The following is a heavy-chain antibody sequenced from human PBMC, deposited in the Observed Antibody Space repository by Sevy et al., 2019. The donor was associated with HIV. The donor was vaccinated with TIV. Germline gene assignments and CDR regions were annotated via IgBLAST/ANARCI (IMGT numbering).Heavy chain of an antibody. Sequence: SVKVSCKASGGTFSSYAINWVRQAPGQGLEWMGGIIPIFGTANYAQKFQGRVTTTADESTSTAYMELSSLRSEDTAVYYCARSFDSEGPFDVWGQGTMVTVSS. CDR3: ARSFDSEGPFDV. V-gene: IGHV1-69*13. J-gene: IGHJ3*01. CDR2: IIPIFGTA. CDR1: GGTFSSYA.